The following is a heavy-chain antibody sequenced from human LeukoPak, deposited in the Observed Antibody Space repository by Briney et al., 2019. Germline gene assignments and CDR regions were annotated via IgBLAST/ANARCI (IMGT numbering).Heavy chain of an antibody. CDR2: IYYSGST. V-gene: IGHV4-31*03. Sequence: SETLSLTCTVSGGSISSGGYYWSWIRQHPGKGLEWIGYIYYSGSTYYNPSLRSRVTISVDTSKNQFSLKLSSVTAADTAVYYCARVGGYSYGADFWGQGTLVTASS. J-gene: IGHJ4*02. D-gene: IGHD5-18*01. CDR1: GGSISSGGYY. CDR3: ARVGGYSYGADF.